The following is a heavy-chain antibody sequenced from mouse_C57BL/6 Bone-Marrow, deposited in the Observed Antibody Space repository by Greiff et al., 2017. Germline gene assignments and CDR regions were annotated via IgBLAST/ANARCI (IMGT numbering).Heavy chain of an antibody. CDR2: IDPENGDT. CDR1: GFNIKDDY. D-gene: IGHD4-1*01. J-gene: IGHJ4*01. V-gene: IGHV14-4*01. CDR3: TTPALGNARDY. Sequence: VQLQQSGAELVRPGASVKLSCTASGFNIKDDYMHWVKQRPEQGLEWIGWIDPENGDTEYASKFQGKATITADTSSNTAYLQLSSLTSEDTAVYYCTTPALGNARDYWGQGTSVTVSS.